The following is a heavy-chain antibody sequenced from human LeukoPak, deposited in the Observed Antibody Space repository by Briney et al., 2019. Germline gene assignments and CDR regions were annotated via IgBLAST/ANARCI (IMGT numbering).Heavy chain of an antibody. CDR1: GFTFSSYW. CDR3: VRVLWFGESNFDY. D-gene: IGHD3-10*01. Sequence: GGSLRLSCAASGFTFSSYWMSWVRQAPGKGLEWVANIKQDGSEKYYVDSVKGRFTISRDNAKNSLYLQMNSLRAEDTAVYYCVRVLWFGESNFDYWGQGTLVTVSS. CDR2: IKQDGSEK. V-gene: IGHV3-7*01. J-gene: IGHJ4*02.